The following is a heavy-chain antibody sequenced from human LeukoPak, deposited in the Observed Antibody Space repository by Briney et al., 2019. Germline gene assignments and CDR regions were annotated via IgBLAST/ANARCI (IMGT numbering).Heavy chain of an antibody. D-gene: IGHD1-26*01. V-gene: IGHV3-30*18. CDR1: GFTFSSYG. CDR3: AKDYRSLPRPGYYYYGMDV. Sequence: GSLRLSCAASGFTFSSYGMHWVRQAPGKGLEWVAVISYDGSNKYYADSVKGRFTISRDSSKNTLYLQMNSLRAEDTAVYYCAKDYRSLPRPGYYYYGMDVWGQGTTVTVSS. CDR2: ISYDGSNK. J-gene: IGHJ6*02.